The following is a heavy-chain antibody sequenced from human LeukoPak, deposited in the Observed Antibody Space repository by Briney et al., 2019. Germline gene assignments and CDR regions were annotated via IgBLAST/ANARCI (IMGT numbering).Heavy chain of an antibody. V-gene: IGHV3-30*02. Sequence: GGSLRLSCAASGFTFSSYGMHWVRQAPGKGLEWVAFIRYDGSNKYYADSVKGRFTISRDNSKNTLYLQMNSLRAEDTAVYYCARDRTWNPDPWGQGTLVTVSS. D-gene: IGHD1-1*01. CDR3: ARDRTWNPDP. J-gene: IGHJ5*02. CDR2: IRYDGSNK. CDR1: GFTFSSYG.